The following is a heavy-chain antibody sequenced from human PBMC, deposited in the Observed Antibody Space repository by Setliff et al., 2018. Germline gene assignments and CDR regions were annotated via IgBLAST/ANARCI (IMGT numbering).Heavy chain of an antibody. CDR1: GGSISTYNYY. CDR2: INYSGKT. J-gene: IGHJ4*02. CDR3: ARNNTGLNTFDY. Sequence: PSETLSLTCTVSGGSISTYNYYWGWIRQPPGKGLERIGSINYSGKTYYNPSLRSRLTISVDTSENQFSLKLSSVPAADTAVYYCARNNTGLNTFDYWGQGTLVTVSS. D-gene: IGHD2-8*02. V-gene: IGHV4-39*01.